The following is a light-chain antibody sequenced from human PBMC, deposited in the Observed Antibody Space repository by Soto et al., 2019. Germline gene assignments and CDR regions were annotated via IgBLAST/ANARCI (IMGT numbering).Light chain of an antibody. V-gene: IGKV3-20*01. Sequence: ENVLTQSPGTLSLSPGERATLSCRASQSVSSFYLAWYQQRPCQAPRLLISGASSRATGIPDRFSGSGSGTDFTLTISRLEPEDFAVYYCQQYCSSPRTFGQGTKVEVK. CDR3: QQYCSSPRT. J-gene: IGKJ1*01. CDR1: QSVSSFY. CDR2: GAS.